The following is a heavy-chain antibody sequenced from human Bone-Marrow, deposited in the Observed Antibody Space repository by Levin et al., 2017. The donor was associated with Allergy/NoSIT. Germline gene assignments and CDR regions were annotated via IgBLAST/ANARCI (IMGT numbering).Heavy chain of an antibody. Sequence: PGGSLRLPCAVSGLTFSASSLHWVRQAPGKGLEWVGRSRSKINDNATVYAESLKGTFTISRADSKYTVYLQINSLATADTAVYYCSTQPYRYSSGWSDHWGQGTLVTVSS. D-gene: IGHD3-16*02. J-gene: IGHJ5*02. CDR3: STQPYRYSSGWSDH. CDR1: GLTFSASS. CDR2: SRSKINDNAT. V-gene: IGHV3-73*01.